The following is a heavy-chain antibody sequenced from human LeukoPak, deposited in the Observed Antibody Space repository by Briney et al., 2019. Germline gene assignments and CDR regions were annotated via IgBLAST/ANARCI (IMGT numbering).Heavy chain of an antibody. CDR2: ISYDGSNK. Sequence: PGGSLRLSCAASGFTFSSYAMHWVRQAPGKGLEWVAVISYDGSNKYYADSVKGRFTISRDNSKNTLYLQMNSLRAEDTAVFYCARGPPSIAGIDYWGQGTLVTVSS. V-gene: IGHV3-30-3*01. CDR3: ARGPPSIAGIDY. J-gene: IGHJ4*02. D-gene: IGHD6-13*01. CDR1: GFTFSSYA.